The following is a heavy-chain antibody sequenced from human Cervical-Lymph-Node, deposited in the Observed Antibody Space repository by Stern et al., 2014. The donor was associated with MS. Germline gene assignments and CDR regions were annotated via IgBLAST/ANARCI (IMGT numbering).Heavy chain of an antibody. V-gene: IGHV5-51*03. CDR3: ARHGGPNWNHEAHNWFDP. CDR1: EYNFNTHW. D-gene: IGHD1-14*01. Sequence: EVQLVESGAEVKKPGESLKISCKGSEYNFNTHWIAWVRQMPGKGLEWLGNIYSGNSDPRYNPSLQGQVSISADKSITTAYLHFSSLKASDSAMYFCARHGGPNWNHEAHNWFDPWGQGTLVTVSS. J-gene: IGHJ5*02. CDR2: IYSGNSDP.